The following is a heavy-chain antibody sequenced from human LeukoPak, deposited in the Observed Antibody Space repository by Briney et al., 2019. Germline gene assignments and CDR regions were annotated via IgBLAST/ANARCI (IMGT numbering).Heavy chain of an antibody. V-gene: IGHV3-23*01. Sequence: GGSLRLSCAPSGFTFSSYAMGWVRQAPGKGLEWVSTISDSGTNTFYADSVKGRFTISRDSSKNTLYLQMNSLRADDTAVYYCARKQAISYAPLDCWGQGTLVTASS. CDR1: GFTFSSYA. CDR2: ISDSGTNT. CDR3: ARKQAISYAPLDC. D-gene: IGHD3-16*01. J-gene: IGHJ4*02.